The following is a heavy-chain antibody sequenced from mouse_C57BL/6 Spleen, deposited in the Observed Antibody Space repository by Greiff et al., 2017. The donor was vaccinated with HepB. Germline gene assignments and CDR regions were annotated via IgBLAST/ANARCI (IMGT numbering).Heavy chain of an antibody. V-gene: IGHV5-4*01. CDR2: ISDGGSYT. Sequence: EVKLVESGGGLVKPGGSLKLSCAASGFTFSSYAMSWVRQTPEKRLEWVATISDGGSYTYYPDNVKGRFTISRDNAKNNLYLQMSHLKSDDTAMYYCARDYYGSSPYFDYWGQGTTLTVSS. CDR3: ARDYYGSSPYFDY. J-gene: IGHJ2*01. D-gene: IGHD1-1*01. CDR1: GFTFSSYA.